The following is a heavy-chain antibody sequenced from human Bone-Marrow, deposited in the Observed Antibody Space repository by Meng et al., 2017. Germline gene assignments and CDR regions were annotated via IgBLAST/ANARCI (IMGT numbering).Heavy chain of an antibody. CDR3: ARDRVGGTAAQFDY. CDR2: INHSGST. D-gene: IGHD1-26*01. CDR1: GGAFSDYY. V-gene: IGHV4-34*01. Sequence: VQLQQWGEGLLKPSATLSLTCVGSGGAFSDYYWSWIRQPSGKGLEWIGEINHSGSTNYNPSLESRATISVDTSQNQFSLKLNSVTAADTAVYYCARDRVGGTAAQFDYWGQGTLVTVSS. J-gene: IGHJ4*02.